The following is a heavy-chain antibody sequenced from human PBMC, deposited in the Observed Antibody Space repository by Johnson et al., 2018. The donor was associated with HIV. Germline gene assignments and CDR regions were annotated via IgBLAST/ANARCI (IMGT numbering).Heavy chain of an antibody. CDR1: GFTFSNYG. CDR3: AKDLVVTAPGAFDI. V-gene: IGHV3-30*02. D-gene: IGHD2-21*02. CDR2: IRSDESHK. Sequence: QVQLVESGGGLVQPGGSLRLSCTASGFTFSNYGIHWVRQTPGKGLEWVAFIRSDESHKYYADSVKGRFTISRDNSKSTVYLQMSSLRAEDTAVYYCAKDLVVTAPGAFDIWGQGTMVTVSS. J-gene: IGHJ3*02.